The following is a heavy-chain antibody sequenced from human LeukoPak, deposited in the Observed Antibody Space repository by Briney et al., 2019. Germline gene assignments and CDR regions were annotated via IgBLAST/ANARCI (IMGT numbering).Heavy chain of an antibody. CDR1: GGSISSYY. J-gene: IGHJ4*02. CDR3: ARSPSRTTLDY. CDR2: IYYSGST. D-gene: IGHD2-15*01. V-gene: IGHV4-59*01. Sequence: MPSETLSLTCTVSGGSISSYYWSWIRQPPGKGLEWIGYIYYSGSTNYNPSLKSRVTISVDTSKYQFSLKLSSVTAADTAVYYCARSPSRTTLDYWGQGTLVTVSS.